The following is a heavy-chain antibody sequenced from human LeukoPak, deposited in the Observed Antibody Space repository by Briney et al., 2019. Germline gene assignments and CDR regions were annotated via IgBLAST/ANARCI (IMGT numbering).Heavy chain of an antibody. V-gene: IGHV4-59*01. CDR2: IYYSGST. J-gene: IGHJ4*02. CDR1: GGSISRYY. D-gene: IGHD4-17*01. CDR3: ARGPLRLHDYGDYYFDY. Sequence: PSETLSLTCTVSGGSISRYYWSWIRQPPGKGLEWIGYIYYSGSTNYNPSLKSRVTISVDTSKNQFSLKLSSVTAADTAVYYCARGPLRLHDYGDYYFDYWGQGTLVTVSS.